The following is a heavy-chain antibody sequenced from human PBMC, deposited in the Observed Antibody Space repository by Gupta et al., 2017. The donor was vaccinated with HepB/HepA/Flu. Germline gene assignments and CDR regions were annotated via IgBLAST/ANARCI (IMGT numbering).Heavy chain of an antibody. CDR2: IIPIFGTA. J-gene: IGHJ6*03. Sequence: QVQLVQSGAEVKKPGSSVKVSCKASGGTFSSYAISWVRQAPGQGLEWMGGIIPIFGTANYAQKFQGRVTITADKSTSTAYMELSSLRSEDTAVYYCASLLEGSVGGTQNYYYYMDVWGKGTTVTVS. V-gene: IGHV1-69*06. CDR1: GGTFSSYA. D-gene: IGHD2-15*01. CDR3: ASLLEGSVGGTQNYYYYMDV.